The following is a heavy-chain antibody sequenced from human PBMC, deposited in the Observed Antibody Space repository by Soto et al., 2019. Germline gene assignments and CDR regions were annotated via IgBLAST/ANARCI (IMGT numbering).Heavy chain of an antibody. Sequence: VKVSCKASGYTFTGHYIHWVRQAPEQGPEWMGEIGPESGATRYAQKFQGRVTMTRDTSITTVYMELNNLSPDDTAVYYCGRGRSGQIVVFYWGQGTPVTVSS. CDR2: IGPESGAT. J-gene: IGHJ4*02. CDR1: GYTFTGHY. CDR3: GRGRSGQIVVFY. V-gene: IGHV1-2*02. D-gene: IGHD1-26*01.